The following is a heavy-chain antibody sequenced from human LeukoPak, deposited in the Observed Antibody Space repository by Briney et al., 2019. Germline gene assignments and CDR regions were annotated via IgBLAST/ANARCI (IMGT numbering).Heavy chain of an antibody. CDR3: ARDSIGVTLEYYFDY. D-gene: IGHD4/OR15-4a*01. J-gene: IGHJ4*02. CDR1: GYTFTSYG. CDR2: ISAYNGNT. V-gene: IGHV1-18*04. Sequence: ASVKVSCKASGYTFTSYGISWVRQAPGQGLEWMGWISAYNGNTNYAQKLQGRVTMTTDKSTSTAYMELRSLRSDDTAVYYCARDSIGVTLEYYFDYWGQGTLVTVSS.